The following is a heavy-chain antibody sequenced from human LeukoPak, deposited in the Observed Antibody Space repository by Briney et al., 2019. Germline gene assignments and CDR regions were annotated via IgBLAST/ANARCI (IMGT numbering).Heavy chain of an antibody. J-gene: IGHJ4*02. CDR1: GFTFSSYW. V-gene: IGHV3-7*04. CDR3: ARGRIGFY. D-gene: IGHD3-22*01. CDR2: INQDGSEK. Sequence: PGGSLRLSCAVSGFTFSSYWMSWVRQAPGKGLEWVANINQDGSEKYYVDSVKGRFTVSRDNAKNSLYLQMNSLRAEDTAVYYCARGRIGFYWGQGTLVTVSS.